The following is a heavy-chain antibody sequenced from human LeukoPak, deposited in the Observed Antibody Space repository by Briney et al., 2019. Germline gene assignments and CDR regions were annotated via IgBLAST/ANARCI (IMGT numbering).Heavy chain of an antibody. CDR3: AELGITMIGGV. Sequence: GGSLRLSCAASGFSFSSYWMHWVRQAPGKGPVWVSRIKSDGSSTTYADSVKGRFTISRDNAKNSLYLQMNSLRAEDTAVYYCAELGITMIGGVWGKGTTVTISS. CDR2: IKSDGSST. V-gene: IGHV3-74*01. J-gene: IGHJ6*04. D-gene: IGHD3-10*02. CDR1: GFSFSSYW.